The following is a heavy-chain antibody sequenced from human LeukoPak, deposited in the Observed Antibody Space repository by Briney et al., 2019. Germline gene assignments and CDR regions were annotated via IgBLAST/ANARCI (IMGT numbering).Heavy chain of an antibody. CDR3: ARDAGSSWHN. Sequence: ASVKVSCKASGYTFTSYGISWVRQAPGQGPEWMGMINPGDGSTTYRQKFQGRVTMTRDMSTRTVYMELSGLRFDDTAVYYCARDAGSSWHNWGQGTLVTVSS. J-gene: IGHJ4*02. CDR1: GYTFTSYG. V-gene: IGHV1-46*01. D-gene: IGHD6-13*01. CDR2: INPGDGST.